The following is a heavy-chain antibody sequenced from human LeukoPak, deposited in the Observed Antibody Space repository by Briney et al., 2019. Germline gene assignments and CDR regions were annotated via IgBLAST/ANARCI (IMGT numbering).Heavy chain of an antibody. CDR2: ISYDGSNK. V-gene: IGHV3-30*03. D-gene: IGHD6-6*01. CDR3: ARLRSGSPVQVH. J-gene: IGHJ4*02. CDR1: GFTFSSYG. Sequence: PGGSLRLSCAASGFTFSSYGMHWVRQAPGKGLEWVAVISYDGSNKYYADSVKGRFTISRDNSKNTLYLQMNSLRAEDTAVYYCARLRSGSPVQVHWGQGTLVTVSS.